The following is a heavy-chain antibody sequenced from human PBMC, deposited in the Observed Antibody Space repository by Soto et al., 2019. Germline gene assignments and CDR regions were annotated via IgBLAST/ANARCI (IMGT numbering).Heavy chain of an antibody. CDR3: ASARTYYGSGSYYYYYYGMDV. CDR1: GGTFSSYA. Sequence: SVKVSCKASGGTFSSYAISWVRQAPGQGLEWMGGIIPIFGTANYAQKFQGRVTITADESTSTAYMELSSLRSEDTAVCYCASARTYYGSGSYYYYYYGMDVWGQGTTVTVSS. J-gene: IGHJ6*02. CDR2: IIPIFGTA. D-gene: IGHD3-10*01. V-gene: IGHV1-69*13.